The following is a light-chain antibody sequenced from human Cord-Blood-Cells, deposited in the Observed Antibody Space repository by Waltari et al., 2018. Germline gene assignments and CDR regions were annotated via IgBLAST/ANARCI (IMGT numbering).Light chain of an antibody. J-gene: IGKJ2*01. CDR1: QGVSSN. CDR2: GAS. Sequence: ELGMPRPPPTLSLSPGESATFSCRASQGVSSNFAWYQQKPGQAPRLRIYGASTRATGIPARFSGSGSGTEFTLTISSLQSEDFAVYYCQQYNNWPPYTFGQGTKLEIK. V-gene: IGKV3-15*01. CDR3: QQYNNWPPYT.